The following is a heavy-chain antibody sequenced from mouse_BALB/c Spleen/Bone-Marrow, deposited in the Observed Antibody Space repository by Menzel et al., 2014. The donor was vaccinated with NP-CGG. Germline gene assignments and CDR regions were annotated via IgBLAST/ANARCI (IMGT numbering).Heavy chain of an antibody. V-gene: IGHV7-3*02. D-gene: IGHD2-1*01. Sequence: EVTLVESGGGLVQPGGSLRLSCATSGFTFTDYYMNWVRQPPGKALEWLGLIRNKVNGYTTDYSASVKGRFTISRNDSQSILYLQMNTLRSEDSATYYCARDKDGNYEGFAFWGQGTLVTVSA. CDR2: IRNKVNGYTT. CDR1: GFTFTDYY. J-gene: IGHJ3*01. CDR3: ARDKDGNYEGFAF.